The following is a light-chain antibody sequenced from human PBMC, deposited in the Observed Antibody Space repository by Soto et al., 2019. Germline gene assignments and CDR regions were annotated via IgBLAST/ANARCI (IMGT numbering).Light chain of an antibody. J-gene: IGKJ2*01. CDR2: GTS. V-gene: IGKV3-20*01. CDR1: QSVDSSY. Sequence: EIVLTQSPATLSLSPGDRATLSCRASQSVDSSYLAWYQQKPGQAPRLLITGTSTRATGIPDRFSGSGSGTDFTLTISRLEPEDFAVYYCQQYGGSSLYTFGQGTKLDIK. CDR3: QQYGGSSLYT.